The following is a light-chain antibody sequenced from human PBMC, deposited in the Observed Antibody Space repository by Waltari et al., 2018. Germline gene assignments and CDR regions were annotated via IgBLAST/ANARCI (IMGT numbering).Light chain of an antibody. J-gene: IGLJ3*02. CDR1: SSDVGNHNY. V-gene: IGLV2-11*01. CDR3: CSYAGTYRWV. Sequence: QSALTQPRSVSGSPGQSVTISCTGTSSDVGNHNYVSCYQQYPGKAPKLMIADVYKRPPGVPDRFSGSKSGNTASLTISGLQTEDEADYYCCSYAGTYRWVFGGGTKLTVL. CDR2: DVY.